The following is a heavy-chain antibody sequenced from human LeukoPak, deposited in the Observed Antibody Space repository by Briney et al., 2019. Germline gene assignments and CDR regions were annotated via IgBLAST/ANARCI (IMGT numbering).Heavy chain of an antibody. CDR1: GYTFTGYY. CDR3: ARYGCSGGSCGTTNYYYYMDV. Sequence: GASVKVSCKASGYTFTGYYMHWVRQAPGQGLEWMGWINPNSGGTNYAQKFQGRVTMTRDTSISTAYMELSRLRSDDTAVYYCARYGCSGGSCGTTNYYYYMDVWGKGTTVTVSS. CDR2: INPNSGGT. J-gene: IGHJ6*03. D-gene: IGHD2-15*01. V-gene: IGHV1-2*02.